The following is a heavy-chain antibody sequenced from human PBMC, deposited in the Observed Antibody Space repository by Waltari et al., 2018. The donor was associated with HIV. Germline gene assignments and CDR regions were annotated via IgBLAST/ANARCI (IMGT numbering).Heavy chain of an antibody. V-gene: IGHV3-48*04. Sequence: EVQLVESGGGLVQPGGSLRLSCAASGFTFSSYSMNWVRQAPGKGRECGSYISSTSNTIYYADSVKGRFTVSRDNAKNSLSLQMNSLRAEDTAVYFCAKEVVALPHYYYYGLDVWGQGTTVTVSS. CDR2: ISSTSNTI. D-gene: IGHD2-15*01. J-gene: IGHJ6*02. CDR3: AKEVVALPHYYYYGLDV. CDR1: GFTFSSYS.